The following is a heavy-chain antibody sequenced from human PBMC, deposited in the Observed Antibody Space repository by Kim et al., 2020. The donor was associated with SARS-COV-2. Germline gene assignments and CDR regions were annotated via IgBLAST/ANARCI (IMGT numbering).Heavy chain of an antibody. CDR3: AKSRAATSYWYFDL. J-gene: IGHJ2*01. D-gene: IGHD2-15*01. Sequence: ADSVKGRFTISRDNSKNTLFLQMNSLRAEDTAVYYCAKSRAATSYWYFDLWGRGTLVTVSS. V-gene: IGHV3-23*01.